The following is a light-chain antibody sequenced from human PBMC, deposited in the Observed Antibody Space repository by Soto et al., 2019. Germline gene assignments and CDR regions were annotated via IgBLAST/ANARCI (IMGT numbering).Light chain of an antibody. J-gene: IGKJ5*01. V-gene: IGKV3-15*01. CDR2: GAS. CDR3: QQYNTFPPT. Sequence: EIVMTQSPATLSVSPGERATLSCRASQSVSSNLAWYQQKPGQAPRLLIYGASTRATGIPARFSGSGSGTEFTLTISSLQPEDFATYYCQQYNTFPPTFGQGTRLEI. CDR1: QSVSSN.